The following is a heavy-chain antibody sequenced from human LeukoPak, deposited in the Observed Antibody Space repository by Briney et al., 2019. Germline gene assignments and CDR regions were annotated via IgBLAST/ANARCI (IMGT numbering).Heavy chain of an antibody. CDR3: GKISGPTAAGIDY. V-gene: IGHV3-11*01. CDR2: ISSSGSTI. Sequence: GGSPRLSCAASGFTFSDYYMSWIRQAPGKGLEWVSYISSSGSTIYYADSVKGRFTISRDNAKNSLYLQMNSLRAEDTAVYYCGKISGPTAAGIDYWGQGTLVTVSS. J-gene: IGHJ4*02. CDR1: GFTFSDYY. D-gene: IGHD6-13*01.